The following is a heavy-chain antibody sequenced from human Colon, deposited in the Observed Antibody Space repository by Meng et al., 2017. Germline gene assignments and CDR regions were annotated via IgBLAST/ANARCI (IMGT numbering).Heavy chain of an antibody. CDR1: GCSIHAQW. CDR2: IFHFGST. D-gene: IGHD5-24*01. Sequence: QWEVSGPGLLRPSGYLSLEGAVSGCSIHAQWFSWVRQHPGKGLEWIGEIFHFGSTNYNPSLESRVTISVDKSKNQVSLNLISVTAADTAVYYRAKAAAYNLDIWGPGILVTVSS. CDR3: AKAAAYNLDI. V-gene: IGHV4-4*02. J-gene: IGHJ4*02.